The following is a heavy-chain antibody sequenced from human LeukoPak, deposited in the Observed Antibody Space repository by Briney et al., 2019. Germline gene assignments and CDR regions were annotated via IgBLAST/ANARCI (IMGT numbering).Heavy chain of an antibody. V-gene: IGHV3-33*01. Sequence: GGSLRLSCAASGFTFSSYGMHWVRQAPGKGLEWVSVIWYDGSNKYYADSVKGRFTISRDNSKNTLYLQMNSLRAEDTAVYYCARYYCYGRGYIDYWGQGTMVTVSS. J-gene: IGHJ4*02. CDR2: IWYDGSNK. D-gene: IGHD3-22*01. CDR1: GFTFSSYG. CDR3: ARYYCYGRGYIDY.